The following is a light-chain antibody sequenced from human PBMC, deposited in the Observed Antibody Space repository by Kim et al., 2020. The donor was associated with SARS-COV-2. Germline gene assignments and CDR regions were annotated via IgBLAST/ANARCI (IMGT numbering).Light chain of an antibody. Sequence: DIQMTQSPLSLSASVGDRVTITCRTTQSISSHLNWYQQKPGRAPKLLISAASTLQGGVPSRFSGSGSETDFTLTISSLQPEDFATYFCEQSYITPFTFGPETKVDIK. V-gene: IGKV1-39*01. J-gene: IGKJ3*01. CDR3: EQSYITPFT. CDR1: QSISSH. CDR2: AAS.